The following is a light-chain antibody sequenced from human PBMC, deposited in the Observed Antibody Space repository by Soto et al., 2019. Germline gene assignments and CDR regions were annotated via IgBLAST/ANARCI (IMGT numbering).Light chain of an antibody. J-gene: IGKJ1*01. CDR1: QGISNY. CDR3: QKYNSAPWT. Sequence: DIQMTQSPSSLSTSVGDRVTITCRVSQGISNYLAWYQQKPWKVPKLLIYAASTLQSGVPSRFSGSGSGTDFTLTISSLQPEDVATYYCQKYNSAPWTVGQGTKVEIK. V-gene: IGKV1-27*01. CDR2: AAS.